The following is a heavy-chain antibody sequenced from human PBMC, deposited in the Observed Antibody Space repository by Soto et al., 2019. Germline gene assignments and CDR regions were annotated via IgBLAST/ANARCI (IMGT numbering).Heavy chain of an antibody. V-gene: IGHV3-53*01. CDR1: GFTVSSDY. CDR2: IYPGGST. D-gene: IGHD4-17*01. J-gene: IGHJ5*02. Sequence: EVQLVESGGGLIQPGGSLRLSCAASGFTVSSDYMSWVRQAPGKGLEWVSVIYPGGSTYYADSVKGRFTFSRDNSKNTPYLQMNSLRAEDTAVYYCARAYGANPPLFDPWGHGTLVTVSS. CDR3: ARAYGANPPLFDP.